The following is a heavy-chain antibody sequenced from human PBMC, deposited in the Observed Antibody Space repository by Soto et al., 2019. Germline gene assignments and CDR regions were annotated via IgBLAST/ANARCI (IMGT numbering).Heavy chain of an antibody. J-gene: IGHJ4*02. CDR1: GVTLTRYS. V-gene: IGHV3-21*06. CDR2: ISSTTNYI. Sequence: GGALRHSCVGSGVTLTRYSMNWGRPGPGKGLEWVSSISSTTNYIYYGDSMKGRFTISRDNAKNSLYLEMNSLRAEDTAVYYCARESEDLTSNFDYWGQGTLVTVSS. CDR3: ARESEDLTSNFDY.